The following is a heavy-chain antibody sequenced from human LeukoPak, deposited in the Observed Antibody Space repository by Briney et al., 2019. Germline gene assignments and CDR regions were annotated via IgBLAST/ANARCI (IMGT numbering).Heavy chain of an antibody. V-gene: IGHV3-23*01. CDR3: AEDPSVDSGLFDY. J-gene: IGHJ4*02. Sequence: PGGSLRLSCAASVFSFSSYAMSWVRQAPGKGLEWVSTISWTGGRTYYADSVKGRFTISRDNSKDTLSLQMNSLRAEDTAVYYCAEDPSVDSGLFDYWGQGTLVTVSS. CDR1: VFSFSSYA. CDR2: ISWTGGRT.